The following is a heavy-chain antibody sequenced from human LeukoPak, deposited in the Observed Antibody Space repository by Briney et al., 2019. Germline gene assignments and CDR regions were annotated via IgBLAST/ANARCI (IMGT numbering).Heavy chain of an antibody. Sequence: ASVKVSYKASGYTFMSYGISWVRQAPGQGLEWMGWISAYDGNTNYVQKLQGRVTMTIDTSTSSAYMDLRSLRSDDTAVYYCARDDGYSYRKGVDRFDYWGQGTLVTVSS. J-gene: IGHJ4*02. D-gene: IGHD5-18*01. CDR3: ARDDGYSYRKGVDRFDY. CDR1: GYTFMSYG. V-gene: IGHV1-18*01. CDR2: ISAYDGNT.